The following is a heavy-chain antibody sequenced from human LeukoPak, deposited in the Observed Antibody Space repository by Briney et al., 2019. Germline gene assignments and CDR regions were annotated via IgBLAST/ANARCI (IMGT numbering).Heavy chain of an antibody. J-gene: IGHJ3*02. CDR3: ARSNDAFDI. CDR2: IYSGGST. D-gene: IGHD5/OR15-5a*01. V-gene: IGHV3-53*01. Sequence: GGSLRLSXAASGFTVSSNYMNWVRQAPGKGLEWVSIIYSGGSTFYADSVKGRFTTSRDNSKNTLHLQMNSLRAEDTAVYYCARSNDAFDIWGQGTMVTVSS. CDR1: GFTVSSNY.